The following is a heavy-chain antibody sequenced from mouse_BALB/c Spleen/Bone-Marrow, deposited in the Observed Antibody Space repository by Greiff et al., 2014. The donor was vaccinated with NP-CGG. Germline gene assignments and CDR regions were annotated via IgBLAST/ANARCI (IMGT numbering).Heavy chain of an antibody. J-gene: IGHJ2*01. CDR3: ARSDGYDVLYYFDY. D-gene: IGHD2-2*01. V-gene: IGHV1-52*01. CDR2: IDPYDSGT. CDR1: GYTFTSYW. Sequence: QVQLQQSGAELVRPGASVRLSCKASGYTFTSYWMNWVKQRPEQGLEWIGRIDPYDSGTHYTQKFKDKAILTVDKSSRTAYMQLSSLTSEDSAVYYCARSDGYDVLYYFDYWGQGTTLTVSS.